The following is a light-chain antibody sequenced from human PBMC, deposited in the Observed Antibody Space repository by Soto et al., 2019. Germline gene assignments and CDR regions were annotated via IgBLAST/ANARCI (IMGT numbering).Light chain of an antibody. Sequence: QSVLTQPPSASGTPGQRVTISCSGSSSNIGSNTVNWYQQLPGTAPKLLIYNNNRRPSGVPDRFSGSKSGTSASLAISGLQSEDEADYYCAAWDDSLNGWVFGGGTQLTVL. CDR3: AAWDDSLNGWV. CDR2: NNN. CDR1: SSNIGSNT. V-gene: IGLV1-44*01. J-gene: IGLJ3*02.